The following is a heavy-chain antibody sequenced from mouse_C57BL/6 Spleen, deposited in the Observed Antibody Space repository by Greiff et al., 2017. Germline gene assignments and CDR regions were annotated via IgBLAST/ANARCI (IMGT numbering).Heavy chain of an antibody. V-gene: IGHV1-15*01. CDR2: IDPEPGGT. J-gene: IGHJ4*01. Sequence: VQLVESGAELVRPGASVTLSCKASGYTFTDYEMHWVKQTPVHGLEWIGAIDPEPGGTAYNQKFKGKAILTADKSSSTAYMELSSLSSEDSAVYYGTIWGYYEPPYYAMDYWGQGTSVTVSS. CDR3: TIWGYYEPPYYAMDY. CDR1: GYTFTDYE. D-gene: IGHD2-3*01.